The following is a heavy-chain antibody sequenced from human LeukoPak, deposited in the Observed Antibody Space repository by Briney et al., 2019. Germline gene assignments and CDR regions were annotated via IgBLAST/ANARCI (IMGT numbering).Heavy chain of an antibody. CDR3: ARTPVVTYYYYYGMDV. J-gene: IGHJ6*02. D-gene: IGHD4-23*01. CDR1: GGSISSGGYY. CDR2: IYYSGST. Sequence: SETLSLTCTVSGGSISSGGYYWSWIRQHPGKGLEWIGYIYYSGSTYYNPSLKSRVTISVDTSKNQFSLKLSSVTATDTAVYYCARTPVVTYYYYYGMDVWGQGTTVTVSS. V-gene: IGHV4-31*03.